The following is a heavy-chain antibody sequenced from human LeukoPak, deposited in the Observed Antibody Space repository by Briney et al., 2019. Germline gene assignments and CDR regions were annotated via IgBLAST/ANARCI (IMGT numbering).Heavy chain of an antibody. D-gene: IGHD1-26*01. Sequence: KPGGSLRLSCAASGFTFSSYSMNWVRQAPGKGLEWVSSISSSSSYIHYADSVKGRFTISRDNAKNSLYLQMNSLRAEDTAVYYCARIDIVGATRGAFDIWGQGTMVTVSS. CDR1: GFTFSSYS. CDR3: ARIDIVGATRGAFDI. CDR2: ISSSSSYI. V-gene: IGHV3-21*01. J-gene: IGHJ3*02.